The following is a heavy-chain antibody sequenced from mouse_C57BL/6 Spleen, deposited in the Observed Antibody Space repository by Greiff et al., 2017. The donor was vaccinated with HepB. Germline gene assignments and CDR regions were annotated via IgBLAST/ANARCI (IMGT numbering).Heavy chain of an antibody. CDR2: IDPENGDT. Sequence: EVKLVESGAELVRPGASVKLSCTASGFNIKDDYMHWVKQRPEQGLEWIGWIDPENGDTEYASKFQGKATITADTSSNTAYLQLSSLTSEDTAVYYCTTGGYSKRGGFAYWGQGTLVTVSA. J-gene: IGHJ3*01. D-gene: IGHD2-5*01. CDR1: GFNIKDDY. CDR3: TTGGYSKRGGFAY. V-gene: IGHV14-4*01.